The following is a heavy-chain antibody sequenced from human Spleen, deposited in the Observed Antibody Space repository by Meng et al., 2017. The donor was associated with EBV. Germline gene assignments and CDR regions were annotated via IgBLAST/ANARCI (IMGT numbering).Heavy chain of an antibody. CDR3: ARGDRWLKPDY. CDR2: LIPMSGAP. Sequence: QVQLLQSGAEVKKPGSSVKVSCKTSGGTFRSDAISWVRQGPGQGLEWMGGLIPMSGAPHYAQKFQDRVTITADESTSTHYMDLSGLRSEDTAVYYCARGDRWLKPDYWGQGTLVTVSS. CDR1: GGTFRSDA. V-gene: IGHV1-69*12. D-gene: IGHD5-24*01. J-gene: IGHJ4*02.